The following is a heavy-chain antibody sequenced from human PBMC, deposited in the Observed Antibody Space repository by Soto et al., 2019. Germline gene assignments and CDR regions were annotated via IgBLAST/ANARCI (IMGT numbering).Heavy chain of an antibody. CDR2: ISSSSSYI. Sequence: CLRLSCAASGFTFSWYSMNWVRQAPGKGLEWVSSISSSSSYIYYADSVKGRFTISRDNAKNSLYLQMNSLRAEDTAVYYCARVHYYDSSGYSHWGQGTLVTAPQ. D-gene: IGHD3-22*01. V-gene: IGHV3-21*01. CDR1: GFTFSWYS. CDR3: ARVHYYDSSGYSH. J-gene: IGHJ4*02.